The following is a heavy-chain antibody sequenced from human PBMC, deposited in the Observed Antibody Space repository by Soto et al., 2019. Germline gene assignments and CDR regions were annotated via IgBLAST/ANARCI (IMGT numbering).Heavy chain of an antibody. CDR2: VNPYNGNT. CDR1: GYTFNTYG. Sequence: ASVKVSCKASGYTFNTYGITWVRQAPGQGLEWMGWVNPYNGNTKFAQKLQDRVTMTTATSTSTAYMELASLRSDDTAVYYCARGCIAVTTHLCYWGQGTLVTVSS. J-gene: IGHJ4*02. CDR3: ARGCIAVTTHLCY. D-gene: IGHD4-17*01. V-gene: IGHV1-18*01.